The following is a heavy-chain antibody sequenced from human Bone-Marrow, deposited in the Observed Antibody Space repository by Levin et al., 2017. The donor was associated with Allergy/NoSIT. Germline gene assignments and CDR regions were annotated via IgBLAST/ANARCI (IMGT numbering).Heavy chain of an antibody. V-gene: IGHV1-69*13. CDR1: GGSFDSYA. D-gene: IGHD1-1*01. J-gene: IGHJ3*02. CDR3: ARVRRIRVGQLDAFDI. Sequence: PEASVKVSCTASGGSFDSYALSWVRQAPGQGLEWMGGIIPIFDVTNPAQRFQGRLTLTADDSTNTAFMELSSLNSDDTAIYFCARVRRIRVGQLDAFDIWGRGTMVTVSS. CDR2: IIPIFDVT.